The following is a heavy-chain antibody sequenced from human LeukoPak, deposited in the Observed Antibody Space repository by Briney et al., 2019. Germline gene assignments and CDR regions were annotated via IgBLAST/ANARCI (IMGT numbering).Heavy chain of an antibody. CDR3: ARGPGVVILQYYFDY. V-gene: IGHV3-74*01. Sequence: GGSLRLSCAASGFTFSSYWMHWVRQAPGKGLVWVSRINSDGSSTSYADSVKGRFTISRDNAKNTLYLQMNSLRAEDTAVYYCARGPGVVILQYYFDYWGQGTLVTVSS. J-gene: IGHJ4*02. D-gene: IGHD3-22*01. CDR2: INSDGSST. CDR1: GFTFSSYW.